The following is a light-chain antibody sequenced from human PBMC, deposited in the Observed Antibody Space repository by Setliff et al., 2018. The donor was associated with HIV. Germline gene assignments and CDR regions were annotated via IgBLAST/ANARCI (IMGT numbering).Light chain of an antibody. CDR2: EVN. J-gene: IGLJ1*01. Sequence: QSALTQPASVSGSPGQSIAISCTGTSSDVGIYNLVSWYQHHPGTAPKLIIYEVNKRPSGVSNRFSGSKSGNTASLTISGLQPEDETDYYCCSYTTYSTYVFGTGTKVTVL. CDR3: CSYTTYSTYV. V-gene: IGLV2-23*02. CDR1: SSDVGIYNL.